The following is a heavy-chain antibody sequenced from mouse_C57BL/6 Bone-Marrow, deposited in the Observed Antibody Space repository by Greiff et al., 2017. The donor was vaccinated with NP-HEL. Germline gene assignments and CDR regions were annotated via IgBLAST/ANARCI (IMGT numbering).Heavy chain of an antibody. CDR3: ARDEFITTVVATSWRGDY. J-gene: IGHJ4*01. Sequence: EVQRVESGGGLVKPGGSLKLSCAASGFTFSSYAMSWVRQTPEKRLEWVATISDGGSYTYYPDNVKGRFTISRDNAKNNLYLQMSHLKSEDTAMYYCARDEFITTVVATSWRGDYWGQETSVTVSS. V-gene: IGHV5-4*01. CDR2: ISDGGSYT. CDR1: GFTFSSYA. D-gene: IGHD1-1*01.